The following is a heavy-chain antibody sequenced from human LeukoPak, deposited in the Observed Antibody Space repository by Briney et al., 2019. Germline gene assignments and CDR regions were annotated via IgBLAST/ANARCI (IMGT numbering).Heavy chain of an antibody. V-gene: IGHV4-34*01. Sequence: SETLSLTCAVYGGSFSGYYWSWIRQPPGKGLEWIGEINHSGSTNYNPSLKSRVTISVDTSKNQFSLKLSSVTAADTAVYYCARAHRSGGSCYSGFGYWGQGTLVTVSS. CDR2: INHSGST. J-gene: IGHJ4*02. D-gene: IGHD2-15*01. CDR3: ARAHRSGGSCYSGFGY. CDR1: GGSFSGYY.